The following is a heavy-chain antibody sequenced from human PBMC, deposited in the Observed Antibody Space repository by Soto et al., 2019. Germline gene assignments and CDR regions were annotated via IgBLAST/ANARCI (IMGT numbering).Heavy chain of an antibody. CDR2: IKSKTDGGTT. Sequence: EVQLVESGGGLVKPGGSLRISCAASGFTFSNAWMSWVRQAPGKGLEWVGRIKSKTDGGTTDYAAPVKGRFTISRDDSKNTLYLQMNSLKTEDTAVYYCTTGEHSSPRGSPYFDYWGQGTLVTVSS. CDR3: TTGEHSSPRGSPYFDY. J-gene: IGHJ4*02. CDR1: GFTFSNAW. V-gene: IGHV3-15*01. D-gene: IGHD6-13*01.